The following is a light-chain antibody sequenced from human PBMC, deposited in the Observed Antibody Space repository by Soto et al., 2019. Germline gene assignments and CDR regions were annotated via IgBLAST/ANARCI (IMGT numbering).Light chain of an antibody. CDR3: QQLNSYPPT. V-gene: IGKV1-9*01. Sequence: TQSPGTLSVSPGDRVTLSCRASQSVDINLAWYQQKPGEAPKLLIYAASTLQSGVPSRFSGSGSATDFTLTISSLQPEDSATYHCQQLNSYPPTFGGGTKVDIK. CDR2: AAS. J-gene: IGKJ4*01. CDR1: QSVDIN.